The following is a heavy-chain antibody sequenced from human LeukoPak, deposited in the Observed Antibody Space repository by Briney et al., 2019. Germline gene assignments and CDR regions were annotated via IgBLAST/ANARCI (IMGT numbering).Heavy chain of an antibody. Sequence: PGGSLRLSCAASGFTFSSYAMHWVRQAPGKGLEWVAVISYDGSNKYYADSVKGRFTISRDNSKNTLYLQMNSLRAEDTAVYYCARGADYGDCFDYWGQGTLVTVSS. V-gene: IGHV3-30-3*01. D-gene: IGHD4-17*01. J-gene: IGHJ4*02. CDR2: ISYDGSNK. CDR1: GFTFSSYA. CDR3: ARGADYGDCFDY.